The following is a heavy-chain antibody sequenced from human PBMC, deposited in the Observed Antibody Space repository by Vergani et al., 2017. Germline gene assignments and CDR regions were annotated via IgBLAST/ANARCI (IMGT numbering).Heavy chain of an antibody. J-gene: IGHJ6*03. CDR2: IDHTGRP. CDR1: GGSFTSYH. D-gene: IGHD4-11*01. V-gene: IGHV4-34*01. Sequence: QVQLQQWGGGLLKPSETLSLTCVVNGGSFTSYHWTWIRQSPGEGLEWVGDIDHTGRPDYNPSLRSRLTMSVDKSRNQFFLTLNSVTATDAAIYFCARGNTETNGHLYYYYYMDVWGQGTAVTVS. CDR3: ARGNTETNGHLYYYYYMDV.